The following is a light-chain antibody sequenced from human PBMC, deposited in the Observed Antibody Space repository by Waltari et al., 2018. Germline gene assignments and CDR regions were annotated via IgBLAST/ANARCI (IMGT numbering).Light chain of an antibody. CDR1: QGISSY. CDR2: AAS. J-gene: IGKJ4*01. Sequence: AIRMTQSPSSFSASPGDRLTITCRASQGISSYLAWYQQKPGKAPKLLIYAASTLQSGVPSRFSGSGSGTDFTLTISCLQSEDFATYYCQQYYSYPLTFGGGTKVEIK. CDR3: QQYYSYPLT. V-gene: IGKV1-8*01.